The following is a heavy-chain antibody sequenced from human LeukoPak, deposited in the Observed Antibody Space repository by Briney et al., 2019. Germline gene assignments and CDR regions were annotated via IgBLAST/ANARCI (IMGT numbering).Heavy chain of an antibody. CDR1: GYTFTGYY. CDR2: INPNSGGT. V-gene: IGHV1-2*02. Sequence: ASVKVSGKASGYTFTGYYMHWVRQAPGQGLEWMGWINPNSGGTNYAQKFQGRVTMTRDTSISTAYMELSRLRSDDTAVYYCARDHSQYYYDSSGYVDYWGQGTLVTVSS. J-gene: IGHJ4*02. CDR3: ARDHSQYYYDSSGYVDY. D-gene: IGHD3-22*01.